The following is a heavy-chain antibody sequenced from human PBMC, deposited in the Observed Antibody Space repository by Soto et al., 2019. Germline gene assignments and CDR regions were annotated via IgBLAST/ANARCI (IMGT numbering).Heavy chain of an antibody. Sequence: PSETLSLTCAVYGGSFSGYYWSWIRQPPGKGLEWIGEINHSGSTNYNPSLKSRVTISVDTSKNQFSLKLSSVTAADTAVYYCARGGGVVATSAEFDPWGQGTLVTVSS. CDR3: ARGGGVVATSAEFDP. D-gene: IGHD2-15*01. CDR1: GGSFSGYY. J-gene: IGHJ5*02. V-gene: IGHV4-34*01. CDR2: INHSGST.